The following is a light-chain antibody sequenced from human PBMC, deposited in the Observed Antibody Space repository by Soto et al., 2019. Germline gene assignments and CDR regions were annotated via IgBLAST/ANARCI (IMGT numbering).Light chain of an antibody. V-gene: IGKV1-33*01. CDR2: DSS. J-gene: IGKJ3*01. CDR1: QDISDY. Sequence: DIQMTQSPSSLSASVGDRVTITCQASQDISDYLNWYQQKPGKAPTLLIYDSSNLETGVPSRFSGSGSGTDFTFTIISLQPEDIASYYCQQYDNLPFSFGPGTRVDIK. CDR3: QQYDNLPFS.